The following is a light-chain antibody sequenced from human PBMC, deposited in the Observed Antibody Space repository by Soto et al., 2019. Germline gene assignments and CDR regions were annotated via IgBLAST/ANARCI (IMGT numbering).Light chain of an antibody. V-gene: IGKV3-20*01. Sequence: EIVLTQSPGTLSLSPGERATFSCRASQSVSSNYLAWYQQTPGQAPRLLIYGASSRDTGIPDRVSGSGSGTDFTLTISRLEPEDFAVYYCQQYGNSPITFGQGTRLEIK. CDR2: GAS. CDR3: QQYGNSPIT. CDR1: QSVSSNY. J-gene: IGKJ5*01.